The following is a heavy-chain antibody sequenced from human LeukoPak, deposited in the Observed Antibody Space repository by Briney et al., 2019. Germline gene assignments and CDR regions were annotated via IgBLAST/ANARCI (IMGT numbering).Heavy chain of an antibody. CDR3: ARAPNYGGKPFDY. V-gene: IGHV4-59*08. Sequence: SETLSLTCTVSGXSLRSYYWSWIRQTPGKGLEWIGYIDYSGSTNYNPSLKSRVTISVDTSKNQFSLKLSSVTAADTAVYYCARAPNYGGKPFDYWGQGTLVTVSS. CDR1: GXSLRSYY. CDR2: IDYSGST. D-gene: IGHD4-23*01. J-gene: IGHJ4*02.